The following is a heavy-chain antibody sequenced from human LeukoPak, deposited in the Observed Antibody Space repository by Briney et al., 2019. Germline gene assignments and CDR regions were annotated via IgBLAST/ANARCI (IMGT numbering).Heavy chain of an antibody. V-gene: IGHV4-59*01. CDR1: GGSISSYY. Sequence: PSETLSLTCTVSGGSISSYYWSWLRQPPGKGLAGIGYIYYSGSTNYNPSLKSRVTISVDTSKDQFSLKLSSVTAADTAVYYCARDTYYYDSSGYYDYGMDVWGQGTTVTVSS. CDR2: IYYSGST. J-gene: IGHJ6*02. CDR3: ARDTYYYDSSGYYDYGMDV. D-gene: IGHD3-22*01.